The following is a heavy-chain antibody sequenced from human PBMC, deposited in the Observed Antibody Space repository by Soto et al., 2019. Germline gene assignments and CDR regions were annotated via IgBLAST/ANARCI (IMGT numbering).Heavy chain of an antibody. D-gene: IGHD5-12*01. CDR3: AKGKGLVATKYSFNY. V-gene: IGHV3-23*01. Sequence: EIQLLESGGALVQPGGSLRLSCAASGFSFSNFAMSWVRQGPGKGLEWGSISSGSSGRTQYADSVKGRFTVTRDNSEKMMYLQLNNLRVEDTAIYFCAKGKGLVATKYSFNYWGQGTLVTVSS. CDR1: GFSFSNFA. CDR2: SSGSSGRT. J-gene: IGHJ4*02.